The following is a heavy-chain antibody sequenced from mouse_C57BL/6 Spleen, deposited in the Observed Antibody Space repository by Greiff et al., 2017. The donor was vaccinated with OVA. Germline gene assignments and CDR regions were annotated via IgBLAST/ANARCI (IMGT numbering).Heavy chain of an antibody. Sequence: QVQLKESGPGLVQPSQSLSITCTVSGFSLTSYGVHWVRQSPGKGLEWLGVIWSGGSTDYNADFISRLSISKDNSKGQVFFKMNSLQADDTAIEYCASYCSSRNYYAMDYWGQGTSVTVSS. D-gene: IGHD1-1*01. J-gene: IGHJ4*01. CDR2: IWSGGST. CDR1: GFSLTSYG. CDR3: ASYCSSRNYYAMDY. V-gene: IGHV2-2*01.